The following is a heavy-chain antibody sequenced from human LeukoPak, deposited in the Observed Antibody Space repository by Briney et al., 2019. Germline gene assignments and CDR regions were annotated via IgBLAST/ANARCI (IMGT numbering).Heavy chain of an antibody. V-gene: IGHV1-69*13. J-gene: IGHJ6*03. D-gene: IGHD6-13*01. Sequence: ASVKVSCKASGGTFSSYAISWVRQAPGQGLEWMGGIIPIFGTANYAQKFQGRVTITADESTSTAYMELSSLRSEDTAVYYCATHSSLYYYYYYMDVWGIGTTVTVSS. CDR1: GGTFSSYA. CDR2: IIPIFGTA. CDR3: ATHSSLYYYYYYMDV.